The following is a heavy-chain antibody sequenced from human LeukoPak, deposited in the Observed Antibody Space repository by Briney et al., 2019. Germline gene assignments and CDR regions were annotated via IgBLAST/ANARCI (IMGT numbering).Heavy chain of an antibody. V-gene: IGHV1-24*01. CDR3: AKGVAGAGTPPGGDY. D-gene: IGHD6-19*01. CDR1: GSSLIELS. J-gene: IGHJ4*02. CDR2: INLEHGNP. Sequence: EASVKLSCNVSGSSLIELSTHWVRQAPGKGLEWMGGINLEHGNPVYAQKFQGRVTMTKATTTDTAYMEVNSLTSEDTAIYYCAKGVAGAGTPPGGDYWGQGTLLTVSS.